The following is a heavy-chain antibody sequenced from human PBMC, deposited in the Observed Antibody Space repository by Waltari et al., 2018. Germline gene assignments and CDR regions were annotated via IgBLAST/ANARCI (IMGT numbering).Heavy chain of an antibody. D-gene: IGHD6-13*01. J-gene: IGHJ6*02. CDR1: GFTFSRYW. Sequence: EEQLVESGGGLIQPGESLRVSCAVSGFTFSRYWMNWVRQGPGRGLVGVARINSDGSDTSYADAVKGRFTISRDNAKNTVYLQMKSLGVEDTAVYYCARMARKTYSSPVAGRDYYYGMDVWGLGTTVTVSS. CDR3: ARMARKTYSSPVAGRDYYYGMDV. V-gene: IGHV3-74*01. CDR2: INSDGSDT.